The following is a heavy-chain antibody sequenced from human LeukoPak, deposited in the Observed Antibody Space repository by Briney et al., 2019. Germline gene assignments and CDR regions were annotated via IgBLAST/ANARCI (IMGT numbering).Heavy chain of an antibody. Sequence: ASVKVSCKASGDSLRRGAVSWVRQAPGQGPEWMGRISPVLGTPEYADMFQGRVTIAADKSTNTVFMELRSLKFEDTAVYYCASAKGFVGHFDSWGQGTLVTVSS. J-gene: IGHJ4*02. CDR2: ISPVLGTP. V-gene: IGHV1-69*04. D-gene: IGHD3-3*01. CDR1: GDSLRRGA. CDR3: ASAKGFVGHFDS.